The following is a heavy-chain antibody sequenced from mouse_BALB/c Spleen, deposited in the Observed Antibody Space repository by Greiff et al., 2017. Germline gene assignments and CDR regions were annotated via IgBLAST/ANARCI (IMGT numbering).Heavy chain of an antibody. CDR3: ARQDYYGSTSFDY. J-gene: IGHJ2*01. D-gene: IGHD1-1*01. CDR1: GFTFSSYY. Sequence: EVQRVESGGGLVKLGGSLKLSCAASGFTFSSYYMSWVRQTPEKRLELVAAINSNGGSTYYPDTVKGRFTISRDNAKNTLYLQMSSLKSEDTALYYCARQDYYGSTSFDYWGQGTTLTVSS. V-gene: IGHV5-6-2*01. CDR2: INSNGGST.